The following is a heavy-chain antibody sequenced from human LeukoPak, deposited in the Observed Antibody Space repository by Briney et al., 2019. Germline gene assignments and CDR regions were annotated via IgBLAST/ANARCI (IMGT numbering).Heavy chain of an antibody. Sequence: GGSLRLSCAASGFTFSSYGMHWVRQAPGKGLEWVAVISYDGSDKYYADSVKGRFTISRDNSKNTLYLQLNSLRAEDTAVYYCAKGPNSGSYYHFFDCWGQGTLVTVSS. CDR1: GFTFSSYG. CDR3: AKGPNSGSYYHFFDC. V-gene: IGHV3-30*18. D-gene: IGHD1-26*01. J-gene: IGHJ4*02. CDR2: ISYDGSDK.